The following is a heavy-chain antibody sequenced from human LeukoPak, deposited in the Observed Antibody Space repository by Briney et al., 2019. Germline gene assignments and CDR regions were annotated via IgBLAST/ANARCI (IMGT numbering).Heavy chain of an antibody. CDR2: ISWNSGSI. J-gene: IGHJ4*02. D-gene: IGHD2-15*01. Sequence: GRSLRLSCAASGFTFDDYAMLWVRQAPGKGLEWVSGISWNSGSIGYADSVKGRFTISRDNAKNSLYLQMNSLRAEDTALYYCAVGSPKLFDYWGQGTLVTVSS. CDR1: GFTFDDYA. CDR3: AVGSPKLFDY. V-gene: IGHV3-9*01.